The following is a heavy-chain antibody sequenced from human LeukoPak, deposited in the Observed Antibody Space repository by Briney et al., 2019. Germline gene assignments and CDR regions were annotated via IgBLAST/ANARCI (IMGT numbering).Heavy chain of an antibody. J-gene: IGHJ4*02. CDR2: ISYDGSNK. Sequence: GGSLRLSCAASGFTFSSYAMHWVRQAPGKGLEWVAVISYDGSNKYYADSVKGRFTISRDNSKNTLYLQMNSLRAEDTAVYYCAKDKVGSSWSKASFDYWGQGTLVTVSS. D-gene: IGHD6-13*01. V-gene: IGHV3-30-3*01. CDR3: AKDKVGSSWSKASFDY. CDR1: GFTFSSYA.